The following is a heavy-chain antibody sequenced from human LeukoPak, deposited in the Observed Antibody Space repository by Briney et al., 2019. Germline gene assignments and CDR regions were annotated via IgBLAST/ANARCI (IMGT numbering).Heavy chain of an antibody. CDR3: ARVGPATLKPYYFDY. D-gene: IGHD3/OR15-3a*01. V-gene: IGHV4-4*07. CDR1: GCSISSYY. J-gene: IGHJ4*02. CDR2: IYTSGST. Sequence: PSETLSLTCTVSGCSISSYYLSWVRQPPGKGLEWVGRIYTSGSTNYNPSLKRRGTMSVDTSKNQFSLKLTSVTAADTAVYYCARVGPATLKPYYFDYWGQGTLVTVSS.